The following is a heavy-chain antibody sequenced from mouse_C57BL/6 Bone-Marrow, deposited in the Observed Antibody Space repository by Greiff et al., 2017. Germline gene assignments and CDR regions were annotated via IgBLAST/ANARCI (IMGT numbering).Heavy chain of an antibody. CDR2: ISSGSSTI. J-gene: IGHJ4*01. CDR3: EGGYAMDY. CDR1: GFTFSDYG. D-gene: IGHD1-1*02. V-gene: IGHV5-17*01. Sequence: EVQLVESGGGLVKPGGSLKLSCAASGFTFSDYGMHWVRQAPEKGLEWVAYISSGSSTIYYADKVKGRFTISRDNAKNTLFLQMTSLRSEYTAMYYCEGGYAMDYWGQGTSVTVSS.